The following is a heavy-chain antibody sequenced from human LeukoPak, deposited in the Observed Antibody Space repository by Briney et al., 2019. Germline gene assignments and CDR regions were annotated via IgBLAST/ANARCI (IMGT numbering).Heavy chain of an antibody. D-gene: IGHD2-8*01. CDR1: GFTFSNAW. J-gene: IGHJ4*02. CDR3: STVRYCTTDVCYTPFDY. CDR2: IKRKTDGGTT. Sequence: GGSLRLSCAASGFTFSNAWMTWVRQAPGRGLEWVGRIKRKTDGGTTDYAAPVKGRFTISRDDTKNTLYLQMNSLKTEDTAVYYCSTVRYCTTDVCYTPFDYWGQGTLVTVSS. V-gene: IGHV3-15*01.